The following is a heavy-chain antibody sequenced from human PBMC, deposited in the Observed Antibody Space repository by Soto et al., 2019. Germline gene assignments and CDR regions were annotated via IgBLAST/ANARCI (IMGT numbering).Heavy chain of an antibody. V-gene: IGHV1-46*01. D-gene: IGHD3-22*01. Sequence: ASVKVSCKASGYTFTSYYMHWVRQAPGQGLGWMGIINPSGGSTSYAQKFQGRVTMTRDTSTSTVYMELSSLRSEDTAVYYCAREYYYDSSGYPLGYWGQGTLVTVSS. CDR3: AREYYYDSSGYPLGY. CDR2: INPSGGST. CDR1: GYTFTSYY. J-gene: IGHJ4*02.